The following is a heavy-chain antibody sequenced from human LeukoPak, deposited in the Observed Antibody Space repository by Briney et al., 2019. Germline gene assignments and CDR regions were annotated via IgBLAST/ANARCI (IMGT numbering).Heavy chain of an antibody. D-gene: IGHD2-2*01. V-gene: IGHV4-39*07. CDR1: GGSISSSSYY. CDR2: IYYSGTT. CDR3: AREVDAAAAYNWFDP. J-gene: IGHJ5*02. Sequence: PSETLSLTCTVSGGSISSSSYYWVWIRQPPGKGLEWIGTIYYSGTTYYNPSLKSRVTISVDTSKNQFSLRLSSVTAADTAVYYCAREVDAAAAYNWFDPWGQGTLVTVSS.